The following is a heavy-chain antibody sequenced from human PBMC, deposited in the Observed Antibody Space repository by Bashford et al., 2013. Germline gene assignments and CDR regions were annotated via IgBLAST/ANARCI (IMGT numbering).Heavy chain of an antibody. CDR2: IYYSGST. J-gene: IGHJ2*01. D-gene: IGHD3-22*01. CDR1: GGSISSGGYY. V-gene: IGHV4-31*03. Sequence: SETLSLTCTVSGGSISSGGYYWSWIRQHPGKGLEWIGYIYYSGSTYYNPSLKSRVTISVDTSKNQFSLKLSSVTAADTAVYYCARAIHYYDSSVRYWYFDLWGLAPWSPSPQ. CDR3: ARAIHYYDSSVRYWYFDL.